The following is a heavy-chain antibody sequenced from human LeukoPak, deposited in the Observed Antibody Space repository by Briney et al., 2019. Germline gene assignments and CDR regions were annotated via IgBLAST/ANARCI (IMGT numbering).Heavy chain of an antibody. Sequence: SVKVSCKASGGTFSSYTISWVRQAPGQGLEWMGRIIPILGIANYAQKFQGRVTITADKSTSTAYMELSSLRSEDTAVYYCARAIYCSSTSCSLPTYYYYGMDVWGQGTTVTVSS. J-gene: IGHJ6*02. D-gene: IGHD2-2*01. CDR3: ARAIYCSSTSCSLPTYYYYGMDV. CDR1: GGTFSSYT. CDR2: IIPILGIA. V-gene: IGHV1-69*02.